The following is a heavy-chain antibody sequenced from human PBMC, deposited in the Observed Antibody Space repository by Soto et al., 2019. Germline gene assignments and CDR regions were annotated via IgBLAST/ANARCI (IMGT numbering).Heavy chain of an antibody. Sequence: AASVKVSCKASGYTFTSYAMHWVRQAPGQRLEWMGWINAGNGNTKYSQKFQGRVTITRDTSASTAYMELSSLRSEDTAVYYCARARGLTYYDFWSGTNYFDYWGQGTLVTV. CDR3: ARARGLTYYDFWSGTNYFDY. CDR1: GYTFTSYA. CDR2: INAGNGNT. D-gene: IGHD3-3*01. J-gene: IGHJ4*02. V-gene: IGHV1-3*01.